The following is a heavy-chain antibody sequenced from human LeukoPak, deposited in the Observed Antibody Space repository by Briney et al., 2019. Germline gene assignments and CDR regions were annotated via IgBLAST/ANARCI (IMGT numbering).Heavy chain of an antibody. J-gene: IGHJ6*03. V-gene: IGHV3-23*01. CDR2: ISGSGGST. CDR3: AKFYGTYYYYMDV. D-gene: IGHD4-17*01. CDR1: GFTFSSYA. Sequence: PGGSLRLSCAASGFTFSSYAMSWVRQAPGKGLEWVSGISGSGGSTYYADSVKVRFTISRDNSKNTLFLQMNSLRAEDTAVYYCAKFYGTYYYYMDVWGKGTTVTVSS.